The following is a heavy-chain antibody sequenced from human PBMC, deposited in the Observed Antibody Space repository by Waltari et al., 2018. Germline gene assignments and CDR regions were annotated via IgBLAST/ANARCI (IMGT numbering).Heavy chain of an antibody. CDR2: INHSGST. J-gene: IGHJ6*03. Sequence: QVQLQQWGAGLLKPSETLSLTCAVYGGSFSGYYWSWIRQPPGKGLEWIGEINHSGSTNYNPSLKSRVTISVDTSKNQFSLKLSSVTAADTAVYYCAGGLNPWYYYYMDVWGKGTTVTVSS. CDR3: AGGLNPWYYYYMDV. CDR1: GGSFSGYY. V-gene: IGHV4-34*01.